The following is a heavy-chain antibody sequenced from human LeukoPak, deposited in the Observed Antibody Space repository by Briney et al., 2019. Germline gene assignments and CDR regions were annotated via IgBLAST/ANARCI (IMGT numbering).Heavy chain of an antibody. CDR3: AEDGEGDYPSGYFDY. Sequence: PGGSLRLSCAASGFTFSSYGMHWVRQAPGKGLEWVAVISYDGSNKYYADSVKGRFTISRDNSKNTLYLQMNSLRAEDTAVYYCAEDGEGDYPSGYFDYWGQGTLVTVSS. CDR2: ISYDGSNK. D-gene: IGHD4-17*01. V-gene: IGHV3-30*18. CDR1: GFTFSSYG. J-gene: IGHJ4*02.